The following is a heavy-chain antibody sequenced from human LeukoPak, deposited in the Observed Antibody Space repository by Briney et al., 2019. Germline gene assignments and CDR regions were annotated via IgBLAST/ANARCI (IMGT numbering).Heavy chain of an antibody. V-gene: IGHV4-4*07. CDR2: IYTSGNT. CDR3: ARIMGSGSYTGAFDI. D-gene: IGHD1-26*01. CDR1: GGSISSYY. Sequence: PSETLSLTCTVSGGSISSYYWSWIRQPAGKGLEWIGRIYTSGNTNCNPSLKSRVTMSVDTSKNQFSLKLSSVTAADTAVYYCARIMGSGSYTGAFDIWGQGTMVTVSS. J-gene: IGHJ3*02.